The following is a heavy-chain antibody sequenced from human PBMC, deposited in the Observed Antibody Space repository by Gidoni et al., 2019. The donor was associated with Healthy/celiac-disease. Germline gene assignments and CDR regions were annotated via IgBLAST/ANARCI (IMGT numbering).Heavy chain of an antibody. D-gene: IGHD3-22*01. CDR3: AHTTPVHYYDSSGHAFDI. V-gene: IGHV2-5*02. CDR1: GFSLSTSGVG. J-gene: IGHJ3*02. Sequence: QITLKESGPTLVKPTQTLTLTCTFSGFSLSTSGVGVGWIRQPPGKALEWLALIYWDDDKRYSPSLKSRLTITKDTSKNQVVLTMTNMDPVDTATYYCAHTTPVHYYDSSGHAFDIWGQGTMVTVSS. CDR2: IYWDDDK.